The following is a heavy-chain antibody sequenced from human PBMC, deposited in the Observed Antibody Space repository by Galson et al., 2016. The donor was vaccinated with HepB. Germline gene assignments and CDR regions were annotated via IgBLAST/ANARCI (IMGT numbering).Heavy chain of an antibody. D-gene: IGHD3-3*01. J-gene: IGHJ4*01. Sequence: SLRLSCAVSGLTFNKAWITWVRQAPGKGLEWVGRSQSSTDGGAADYAPPLKGRFTISRDDAKSTLYLQMDNLTTVDTAIYYCTTIFGVIVRMGDYWGHGTLVSGAS. V-gene: IGHV3-15*01. CDR1: GLTFNKAW. CDR2: SQSSTDGGAA. CDR3: TTIFGVIVRMGDY.